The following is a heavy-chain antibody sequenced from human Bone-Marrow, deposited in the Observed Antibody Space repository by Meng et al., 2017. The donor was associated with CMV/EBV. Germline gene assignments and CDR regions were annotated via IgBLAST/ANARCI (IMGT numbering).Heavy chain of an antibody. V-gene: IGHV3-11*04. CDR2: ISSSGSTI. D-gene: IGHD2-2*01. CDR1: GFTFSDYY. J-gene: IGHJ6*02. CDR3: ARDIVVVPAATTLNYYYGMDV. Sequence: GESLKISCAASGFTFSDYYMSWIRQAPGKGLEWVSYISSSGSTIYYADSVKGRFTISRDNAKNSLYLQMNSLRAEDTAVYYCARDIVVVPAATTLNYYYGMDVWGQGTTVTVSS.